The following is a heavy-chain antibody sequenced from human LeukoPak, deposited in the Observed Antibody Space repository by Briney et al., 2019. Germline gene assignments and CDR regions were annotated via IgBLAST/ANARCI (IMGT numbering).Heavy chain of an antibody. CDR3: ASVFGELLSTNFDY. Sequence: SETLSLTCTVSGGSISSSSYYWGWIRQPPGKGLEWIGSIYYSGSTYYNPSLKSRVTMSVDTSKNQFSLKLSSVAAADTAVYYCASVFGELLSTNFDYWGQGTLVTVSS. J-gene: IGHJ4*02. V-gene: IGHV4-39*01. CDR1: GGSISSSSYY. CDR2: IYYSGST. D-gene: IGHD3-10*02.